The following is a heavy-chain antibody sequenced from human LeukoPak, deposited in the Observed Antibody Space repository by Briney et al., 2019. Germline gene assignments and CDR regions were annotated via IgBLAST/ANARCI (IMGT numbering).Heavy chain of an antibody. D-gene: IGHD2-21*02. V-gene: IGHV3-23*01. CDR1: GFTFSSFA. Sequence: GGSLRLSCAPSGFTFSSFAMGWVRQAPGKGLEWVSGLSGLGYRTHYADSVKGRFTISRDNSQNMLFLQMDSLRVEDTAVYYCAKDQDRGIVVVTAIDYFDYWGQGTLVTVSS. J-gene: IGHJ4*02. CDR3: AKDQDRGIVVVTAIDYFDY. CDR2: LSGLGYRT.